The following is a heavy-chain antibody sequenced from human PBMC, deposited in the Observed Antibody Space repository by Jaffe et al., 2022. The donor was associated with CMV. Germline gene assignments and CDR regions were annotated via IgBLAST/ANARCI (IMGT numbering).Heavy chain of an antibody. V-gene: IGHV4-34*01. Sequence: QVQLQQWGAGLLKPSETLSLTCAVYGGSFSGYYWSWIRQPPGKGLEWIGEINHSGSTNYNPSLKSRVTISVDTSKNQFSLKLSSVTAADTAVYYCARGLTYYYDSSGYYFSFWFDPWGQGTLVTVSS. J-gene: IGHJ5*02. CDR3: ARGLTYYYDSSGYYFSFWFDP. CDR2: INHSGST. CDR1: GGSFSGYY. D-gene: IGHD3-22*01.